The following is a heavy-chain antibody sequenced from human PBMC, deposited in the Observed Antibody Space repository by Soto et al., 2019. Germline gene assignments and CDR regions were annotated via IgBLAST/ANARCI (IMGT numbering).Heavy chain of an antibody. CDR1: GFTFSSYW. CDR3: ARVFDWNDVGWFDP. CDR2: INSDGSST. D-gene: IGHD1-1*01. V-gene: IGHV3-74*01. Sequence: GGSLRLSCAASGFTFSSYWMHWVRQAPGKGLVWVSRINSDGSSTSYADSVKGRFTISRDNAKNTLYLQMNSLRAEDTAVYYCARVFDWNDVGWFDPWGQGTLVTVAS. J-gene: IGHJ5*02.